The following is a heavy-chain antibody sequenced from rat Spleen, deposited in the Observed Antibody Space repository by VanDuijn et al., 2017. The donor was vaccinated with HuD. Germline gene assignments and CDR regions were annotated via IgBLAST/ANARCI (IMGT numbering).Heavy chain of an antibody. CDR1: DYSITSNY. CDR2: ISYTGTT. D-gene: IGHD1-10*01. CDR3: VRRQTTKDVMDA. V-gene: IGHV3-1*01. Sequence: EVQLQESGPGPVKVSESLSLTCSVTDYSITSNYWGWIRKFPGNKMEWIGHISYTGTTSYNPSLKSRISITRDTSKNQFFLQLNSVTTEDTATYYCVRRQTTKDVMDAWGQGASVTVSS. J-gene: IGHJ4*01.